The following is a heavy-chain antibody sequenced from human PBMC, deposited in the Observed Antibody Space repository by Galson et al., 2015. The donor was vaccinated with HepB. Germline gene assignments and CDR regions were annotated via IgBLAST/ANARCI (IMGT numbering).Heavy chain of an antibody. CDR1: GFTFSSYS. Sequence: SLRLSCAASGFTFSSYSMNWVRQAPGKGLEWVSSISSSSSYIYYADSVKGRFTISRDNAKNSLYLQMNSLRAEDTAVYYCARDHRRGPGYSYGLDYWGQGTLATVSS. V-gene: IGHV3-21*01. J-gene: IGHJ4*02. CDR3: ARDHRRGPGYSYGLDY. D-gene: IGHD5-18*01. CDR2: ISSSSSYI.